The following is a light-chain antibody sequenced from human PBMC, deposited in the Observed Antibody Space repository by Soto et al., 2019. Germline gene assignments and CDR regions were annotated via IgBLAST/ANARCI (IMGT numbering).Light chain of an antibody. CDR3: QQRSNWPLT. Sequence: EIMMTQSPGTLSVSPGERATLSCRASQSVSSYLAWYQQKPGQAPRLLIYDASNRATGIPARFSGSGSGTDFTLTISSLEPADFAVYYCQQRSNWPLTFGGGTKVEIK. CDR1: QSVSSY. J-gene: IGKJ4*01. V-gene: IGKV3-11*01. CDR2: DAS.